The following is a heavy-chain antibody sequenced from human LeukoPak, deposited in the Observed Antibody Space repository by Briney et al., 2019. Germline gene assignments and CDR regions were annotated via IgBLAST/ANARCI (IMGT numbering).Heavy chain of an antibody. V-gene: IGHV4-59*13. Sequence: PSETLSLTCTVSGGSISSYYWSWIRQPPGKGLEWIGYIYYSGSTNYNPSLKSRVTISVDTSKNQFSLKLSSVTAADTAVYCCARVHEQWLVLDYWGQGTLVTVSS. D-gene: IGHD6-19*01. J-gene: IGHJ4*02. CDR3: ARVHEQWLVLDY. CDR2: IYYSGST. CDR1: GGSISSYY.